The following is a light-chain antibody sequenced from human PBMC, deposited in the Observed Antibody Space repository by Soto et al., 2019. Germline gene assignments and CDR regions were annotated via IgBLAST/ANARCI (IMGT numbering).Light chain of an antibody. J-gene: IGKJ1*01. CDR1: QTISSW. CDR3: QQYKSSST. Sequence: IQMTQSPSTLSASVGDRVTITCRASQTISSWLAWYQQKPGKAPKLLIYKASSLQSEVPSRFSGSGSGTEFTLTITSLQPDDFGVYYCQQYKSSSTFGQGTKVDIK. CDR2: KAS. V-gene: IGKV1-5*03.